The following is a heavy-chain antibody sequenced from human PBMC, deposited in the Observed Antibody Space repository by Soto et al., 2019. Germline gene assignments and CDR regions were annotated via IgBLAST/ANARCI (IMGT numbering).Heavy chain of an antibody. V-gene: IGHV3-23*01. Sequence: GGSLRLSCAASGFTFSSYGMHWVRQAPGKGLEWVSAISGSGGSTYYADSVKGRFTISRDNSKNTLYLQMNSLRAEDTAVYYCAKDPSGAMVGYFQHWGQGTLVTVSS. CDR3: AKDPSGAMVGYFQH. J-gene: IGHJ1*01. D-gene: IGHD5-18*01. CDR2: ISGSGGST. CDR1: GFTFSSYG.